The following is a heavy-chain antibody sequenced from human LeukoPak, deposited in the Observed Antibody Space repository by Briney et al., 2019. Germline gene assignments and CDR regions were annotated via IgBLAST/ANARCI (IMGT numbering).Heavy chain of an antibody. CDR1: GGSISSGGYY. CDR2: IHYSGST. J-gene: IGHJ4*02. CDR3: ARANQQLSDLDY. D-gene: IGHD6-13*01. Sequence: PSETLSLTCTVSGGSISSGGYYWSWIRQPPGKGLEWIGYIHYSGSTNYNPSLKSRVTISVDTSKNQFSLKLNSVTTADTAAYYCARANQQLSDLDYWGQGTLVTVSS. V-gene: IGHV4-61*08.